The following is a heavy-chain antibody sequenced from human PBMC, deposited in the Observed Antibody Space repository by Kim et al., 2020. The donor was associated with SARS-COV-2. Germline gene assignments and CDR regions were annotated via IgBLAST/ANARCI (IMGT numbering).Heavy chain of an antibody. CDR2: INQDGSGK. CDR3: ARGLTGTSSYY. D-gene: IGHD2-2*01. V-gene: IGHV3-7*01. Sequence: GESLRLSCAASGFTFNNYYMTWVRLAPGKGLEWVANINQDGSGKYYVGSVKGRFTISRDNAKNSLYLQMDSLTAEDTAVYYCARGLTGTSSYYWGQGTLV. J-gene: IGHJ4*02. CDR1: GFTFNNYY.